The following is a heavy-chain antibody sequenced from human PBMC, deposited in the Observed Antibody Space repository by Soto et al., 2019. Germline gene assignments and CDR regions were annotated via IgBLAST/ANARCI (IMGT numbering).Heavy chain of an antibody. V-gene: IGHV3-33*01. Sequence: GGSLRLSCASSVFTFSSYGMHCVRHSPGKGLEWVAVIWYDGSNKYYADSVKGRFTISRDNSKNTPYLQMNSLRAEDTAVYYCARAGRASLWFGNDYWGQGTLVTVS. CDR3: ARAGRASLWFGNDY. CDR1: VFTFSSYG. J-gene: IGHJ4*02. D-gene: IGHD3-10*01. CDR2: IWYDGSNK.